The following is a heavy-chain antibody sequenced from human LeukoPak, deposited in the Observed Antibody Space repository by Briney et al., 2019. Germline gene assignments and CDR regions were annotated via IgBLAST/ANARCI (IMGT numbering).Heavy chain of an antibody. D-gene: IGHD3-9*01. V-gene: IGHV1-69*05. CDR2: IIPIFGTA. CDR1: GGTFSSYA. Sequence: SVKVSCKASGGTFSSYAISWVRQAPGQGLEWMGGIIPIFGTANYAQKFQGRVTITTDESTSTAYMELSSLRSEDTAVYYCASWPSLRYFDWPLRYWGQGTLVTVSS. J-gene: IGHJ4*02. CDR3: ASWPSLRYFDWPLRY.